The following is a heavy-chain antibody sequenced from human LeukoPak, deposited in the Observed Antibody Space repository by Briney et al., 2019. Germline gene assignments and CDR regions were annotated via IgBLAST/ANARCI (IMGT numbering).Heavy chain of an antibody. J-gene: IGHJ4*02. CDR3: ATVVSTCYFDY. D-gene: IGHD2-2*01. V-gene: IGHV4-39*01. CDR2: IYYSGST. Sequence: SETLSLTCTVSGGSISSSSYYWGWIRQPPGKGLEWIGSIYYSGSTYYNPSLKSRVTISVDTSKNQFSLKLSSLTAADTAVYYCATVVSTCYFDYWGQGTLVTVSS. CDR1: GGSISSSSYY.